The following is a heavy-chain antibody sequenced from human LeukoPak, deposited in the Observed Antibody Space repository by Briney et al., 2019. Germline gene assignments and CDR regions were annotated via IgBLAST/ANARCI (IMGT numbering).Heavy chain of an antibody. D-gene: IGHD6-6*01. CDR3: VTHGSSSFDY. CDR2: ISSSSSYI. Sequence: GGSLRLSCAASGFTFSSYWMSWVRQAPGKGLEWVSSISSSSSYIYYADSVKGRFTISRDNAKNSLYLQMNSLRAEDTAVYYCVTHGSSSFDYWGQGTLVTVSS. CDR1: GFTFSSYW. V-gene: IGHV3-21*01. J-gene: IGHJ4*02.